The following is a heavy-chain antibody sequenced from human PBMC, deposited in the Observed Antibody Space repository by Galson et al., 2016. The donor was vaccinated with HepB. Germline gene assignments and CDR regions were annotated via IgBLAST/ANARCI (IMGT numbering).Heavy chain of an antibody. Sequence: SLRLSCAASGFTFNNYGMPWVRQAPGKGLEGVSSISRSDDSTDSADSVKGRFTISRDNSKNTLSLQMNSLTADDTAIYYCGQGSTAPAAWGKGTTVTVSS. CDR2: ISRSDDST. V-gene: IGHV3-23*01. CDR3: GQGSTAPAA. D-gene: IGHD1-26*01. CDR1: GFTFNNYG. J-gene: IGHJ6*04.